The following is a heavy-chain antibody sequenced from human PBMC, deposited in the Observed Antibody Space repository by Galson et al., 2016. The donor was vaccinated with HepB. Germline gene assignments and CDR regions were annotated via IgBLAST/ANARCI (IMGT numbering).Heavy chain of an antibody. CDR3: AREGSSTIFGVEN. J-gene: IGHJ4*02. Sequence: SETLSLTCSVSGGSVSSDYWSWIRQPPGKGLEWIGYVYYSGRTNYNPSLKSRVTILVDTSKNQFSLKLSSVTAADTAVYYCAREGSSTIFGVENWGQGTLVTVSS. CDR2: VYYSGRT. V-gene: IGHV4-59*02. D-gene: IGHD3-3*01. CDR1: GGSVSSDY.